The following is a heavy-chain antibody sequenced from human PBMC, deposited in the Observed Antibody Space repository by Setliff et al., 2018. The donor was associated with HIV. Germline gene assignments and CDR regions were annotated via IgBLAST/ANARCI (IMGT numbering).Heavy chain of an antibody. J-gene: IGHJ4*02. V-gene: IGHV4-59*08. Sequence: PSETLSLTCTVSGGSISTYYWSWIRQAPGRGLEWIGYIYYTGRTNYNPSLKSRLTISVDTSQHQFSLKLTSVTAADTAVYYCARQVPIPGVAVTPIDFWGQGILVTVSS. CDR1: GGSISTYY. CDR3: ARQVPIPGVAVTPIDF. CDR2: IYYTGRT. D-gene: IGHD3-22*01.